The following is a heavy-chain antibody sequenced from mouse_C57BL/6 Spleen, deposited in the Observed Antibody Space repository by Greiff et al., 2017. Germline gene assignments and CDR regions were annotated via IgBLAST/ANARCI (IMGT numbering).Heavy chain of an antibody. J-gene: IGHJ2*01. V-gene: IGHV14-4*01. CDR3: TTKGSSYYGSSYFDY. CDR1: GFNIKDDY. CDR2: IDPENGDT. D-gene: IGHD1-1*01. Sequence: VQLQQSGAELVRPGASVKLSCTASGFNIKDDYMHWVKQRPEQGLEWIGWIDPENGDTEYASKFQGKATITADTSSNTAYLQRSSLTSEDTAVYYCTTKGSSYYGSSYFDYWGQGTTLTVSS.